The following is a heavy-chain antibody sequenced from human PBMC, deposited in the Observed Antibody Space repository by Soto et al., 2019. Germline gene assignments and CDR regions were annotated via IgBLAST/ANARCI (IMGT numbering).Heavy chain of an antibody. Sequence: GASVKVSCKASGYTFTGYYMHWVRQAPGQGLEWMGWINPNSGGTNYAQKFQGWVTMTRDTSISTAYMELSRLRSDDTAVYYCASSTGAGGFTGGVGGMDVWGQGTTVTVSS. CDR3: ASSTGAGGFTGGVGGMDV. V-gene: IGHV1-2*04. D-gene: IGHD3-16*01. J-gene: IGHJ6*02. CDR2: INPNSGGT. CDR1: GYTFTGYY.